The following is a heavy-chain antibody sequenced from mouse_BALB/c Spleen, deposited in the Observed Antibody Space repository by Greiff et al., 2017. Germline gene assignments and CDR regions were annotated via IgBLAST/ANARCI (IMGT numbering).Heavy chain of an antibody. CDR3: ARDPYYYGISPYYAMDY. V-gene: IGHV2-6-7*01. CDR1: GFSLTGYG. Sequence: VMLVESGPGLVAPSQSLSITCTVSGFSLTGYGVNWVRQPPGKGLEWLGMIWGDGSTDYNSALKSRLSISKDNSKSQVFLKMNSLQTDDTARYYCARDPYYYGISPYYAMDYWGQGTSVTVSS. CDR2: IWGDGST. J-gene: IGHJ4*01. D-gene: IGHD1-1*01.